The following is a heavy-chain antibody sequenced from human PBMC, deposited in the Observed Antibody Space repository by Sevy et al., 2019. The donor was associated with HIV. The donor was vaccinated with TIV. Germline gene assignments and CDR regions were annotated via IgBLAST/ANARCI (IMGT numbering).Heavy chain of an antibody. J-gene: IGHJ3*01. V-gene: IGHV3-23*01. CDR3: AKDRITMIGDAFDV. D-gene: IGHD3-22*01. Sequence: GGSLRLSCAASGFTFSSYAMSWVRQAPGKGLEWVSGLSGYGGSTYYADSVKDRFTISRDNSKNTLYLQMNSLRAEDTAVYYCAKDRITMIGDAFDVWGQGTMVTVSS. CDR2: LSGYGGST. CDR1: GFTFSSYA.